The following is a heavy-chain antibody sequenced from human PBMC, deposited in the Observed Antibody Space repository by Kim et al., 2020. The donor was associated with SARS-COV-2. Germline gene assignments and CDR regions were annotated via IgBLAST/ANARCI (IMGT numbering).Heavy chain of an antibody. V-gene: IGHV1-3*04. CDR2: INTGNGKT. Sequence: ASVKVSCKPSGYTFTRYALHWVRQAPGQRLEWMGWINTGNGKTKYSENFQGRITITRDTSASTAYMELSSLRSEDTAVYYCASDEDYWGQGTLVTVSS. J-gene: IGHJ4*02. CDR1: GYTFTRYA. CDR3: ASDEDY.